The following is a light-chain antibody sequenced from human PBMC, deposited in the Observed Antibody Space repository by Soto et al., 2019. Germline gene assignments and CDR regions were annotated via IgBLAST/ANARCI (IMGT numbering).Light chain of an antibody. V-gene: IGKV3-20*01. CDR3: QQFGVSPT. CDR1: QTITPTI. Sequence: EIVLTQSPGTLSLSSGERATLSCRASQTITPTILAWYQQKPGQAPRLLIYGASSRATDIPDRFSVSGSGTDFTLTISKLEPEDFAVYYWQQFGVSPTFGGGNKVDIK. CDR2: GAS. J-gene: IGKJ4*01.